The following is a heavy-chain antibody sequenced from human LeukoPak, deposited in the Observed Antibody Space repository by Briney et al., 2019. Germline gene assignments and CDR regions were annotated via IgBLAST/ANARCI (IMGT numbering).Heavy chain of an antibody. V-gene: IGHV3-23*01. Sequence: PGGSLRLSCAASGFTFSSYAMSWVRQAPGKGLEWVSAISGSGGSTYYADSVKGRFTISRDNSKNTLYLQMNSLRAEDTAVYYCARDALHIGGTRRDVWGQGTTVTVSS. CDR1: GFTFSSYA. D-gene: IGHD3-16*01. J-gene: IGHJ6*02. CDR2: ISGSGGST. CDR3: ARDALHIGGTRRDV.